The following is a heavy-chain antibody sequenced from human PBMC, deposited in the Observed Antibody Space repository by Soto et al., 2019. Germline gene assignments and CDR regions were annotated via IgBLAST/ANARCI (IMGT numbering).Heavy chain of an antibody. CDR2: IWYDGSNK. V-gene: IGHV3-33*01. D-gene: IGHD4-17*01. J-gene: IGHJ6*02. CDR3: ARENGDYVESAFDI. Sequence: VGSLRLSCAASGFTFSSYGMHWVRQAPGKGLEWVAVIWYDGSNKYYADSVKGRFTISRDNSKNTLYLQMNSLRAEDTAVYYCARENGDYVESAFDIWGQGTTVTVSS. CDR1: GFTFSSYG.